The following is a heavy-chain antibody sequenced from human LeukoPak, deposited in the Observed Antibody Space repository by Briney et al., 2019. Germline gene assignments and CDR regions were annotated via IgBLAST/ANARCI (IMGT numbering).Heavy chain of an antibody. CDR3: ARDLHDSSGFDI. CDR2: IWYDGSNK. J-gene: IGHJ3*02. D-gene: IGHD3-22*01. Sequence: PGRSLRLSCAASGFTFSSYGMHWVRQAPGKGLEWVAVIWYDGSNKYYADSVKGRFTISRDNSKSTLYLQMNSLRAEDTAVYYCARDLHDSSGFDIWGQGTMVTVSS. V-gene: IGHV3-33*01. CDR1: GFTFSSYG.